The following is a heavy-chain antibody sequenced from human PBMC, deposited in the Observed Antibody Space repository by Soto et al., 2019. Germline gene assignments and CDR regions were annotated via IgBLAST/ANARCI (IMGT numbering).Heavy chain of an antibody. Sequence: ASVKISCKASGYTFTSYGISWVRQAPGQGLEWMGWISAYNGNTNYAQKLQGRVTMTTDTSTSTAYMELRSLRSDDTAVYYCARDGVAAAGTGYYSYGMEVWGQGTTVTVS. D-gene: IGHD6-13*01. CDR1: GYTFTSYG. J-gene: IGHJ6*02. V-gene: IGHV1-18*01. CDR3: ARDGVAAAGTGYYSYGMEV. CDR2: ISAYNGNT.